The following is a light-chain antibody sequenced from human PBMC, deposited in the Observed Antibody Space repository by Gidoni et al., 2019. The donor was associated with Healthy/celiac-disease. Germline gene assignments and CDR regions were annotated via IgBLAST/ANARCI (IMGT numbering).Light chain of an antibody. CDR1: QDISNY. J-gene: IGKJ2*01. CDR3: QQYDNLPYT. Sequence: DIQMTQSPSSLSASVGERVTITCQASQDISNYLNWYQQKQGKAPKLLIYDASNFETGVPSRFSGSVSGTHFTFTISSLQPEDIATYYCQQYDNLPYTFGQGTKLEIK. V-gene: IGKV1-33*01. CDR2: DAS.